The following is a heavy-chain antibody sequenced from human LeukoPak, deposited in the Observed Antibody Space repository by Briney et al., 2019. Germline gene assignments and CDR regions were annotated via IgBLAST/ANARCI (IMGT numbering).Heavy chain of an antibody. Sequence: GASVKVSCKASGGTFSSYAISWVRQAPGQGVEWMGRIIPIFGTANYAQKFQGRVTITTDESTSTAYMELSSLRSEDTAVYYCARDTLRVLDYYYYYYMDVWGKGTTVTVSS. J-gene: IGHJ6*03. CDR1: GGTFSSYA. V-gene: IGHV1-69*05. CDR2: IIPIFGTA. CDR3: ARDTLRVLDYYYYYYMDV.